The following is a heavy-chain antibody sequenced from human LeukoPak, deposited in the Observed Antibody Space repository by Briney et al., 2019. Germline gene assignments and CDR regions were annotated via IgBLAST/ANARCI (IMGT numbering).Heavy chain of an antibody. CDR2: LKSRSQGGTD. J-gene: IGHJ5*02. V-gene: IGHV3-15*01. CDR3: AKHRNGFDP. CDR1: GFTFNTAY. Sequence: KTGGSLRLSCAASGFTFNTAYMSWLRQTPGKGLEWVGRLKSRSQGGTDDYAAPGKGRFTISRDHSKNTLYLQMNSMKIEDTGVYYCAKHRNGFDPWRQGTLVTVSS.